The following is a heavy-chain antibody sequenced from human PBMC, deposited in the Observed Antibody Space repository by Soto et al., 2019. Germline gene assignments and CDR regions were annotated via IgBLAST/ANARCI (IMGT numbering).Heavy chain of an antibody. D-gene: IGHD4-4*01. Sequence: KSLRISLRGSGYGFAGYGITWVRQKPGKGLEWMGRIDPSDSQTYYSPSFRGHVTISVTKSITTVFLQWSSLRASDTAMYYCARKIYGCDRGRDIQYHLYDWGKVNQATLSS. CDR3: ARKIYGCDRGRDIQYHLYD. CDR1: GYGFAGYG. J-gene: IGHJ1*01. CDR2: IDPSDSQT. V-gene: IGHV5-10-1*01.